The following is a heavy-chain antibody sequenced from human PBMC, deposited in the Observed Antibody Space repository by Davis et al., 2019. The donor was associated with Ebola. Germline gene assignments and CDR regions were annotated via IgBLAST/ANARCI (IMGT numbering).Heavy chain of an antibody. J-gene: IGHJ5*02. CDR3: AREAWYYYDSSGYYPRWFDP. CDR1: GGSISSYY. Sequence: MPSETLSLTCTVPGGSISSYYWSWIRQPPGQGLEWIGYLYYSGSTNYNPSLKSRVTISVDTSKNQFSLKLSSVTAADTAVYYCAREAWYYYDSSGYYPRWFDPWGQGTLVTVSS. D-gene: IGHD3-22*01. CDR2: LYYSGST. V-gene: IGHV4-59*01.